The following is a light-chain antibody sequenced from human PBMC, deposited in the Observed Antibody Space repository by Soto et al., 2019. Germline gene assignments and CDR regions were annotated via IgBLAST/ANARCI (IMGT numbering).Light chain of an antibody. Sequence: QSALTQPPSVSGSPGQSITISCTGTSSDVGSYNYVSWYQHHPGKAPKLMIYDVNNRPSGVSNRFSGSKSGNAASLTISGLHTEDEADYYCSSLTSSSPLYVFGTGTKLTVL. J-gene: IGLJ1*01. CDR3: SSLTSSSPLYV. CDR2: DVN. CDR1: SSDVGSYNY. V-gene: IGLV2-14*03.